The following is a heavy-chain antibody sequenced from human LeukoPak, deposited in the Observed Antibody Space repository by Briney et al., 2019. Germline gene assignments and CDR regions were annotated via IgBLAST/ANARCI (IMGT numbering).Heavy chain of an antibody. CDR3: ARGYTFGGVIARCYFDY. D-gene: IGHD3-16*02. Sequence: GGSLRLSCAASGFTFNSYAMSWVRQAPGKGLEWVSAIRGSGGGTYYADSVKGRFTISRDNSKNTLYLQMNSLRAEDTAVYYCARGYTFGGVIARCYFDYWGQGTLVTVSS. V-gene: IGHV3-23*01. CDR2: IRGSGGGT. J-gene: IGHJ4*02. CDR1: GFTFNSYA.